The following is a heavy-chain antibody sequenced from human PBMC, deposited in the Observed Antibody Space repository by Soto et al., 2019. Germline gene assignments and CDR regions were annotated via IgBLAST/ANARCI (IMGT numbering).Heavy chain of an antibody. CDR2: FDPEDGDT. J-gene: IGHJ4*02. V-gene: IGHV1-24*01. CDR1: GYTLTELS. Sequence: ASVKVSCKVSGYTLTELSMHWVRQAPGKGLEWMGGFDPEDGDTSYAQKFQGRVTMTRDTSTSTVYMELSSLRSEDTAVYYCARDRENIAARQEFDYWGQGTLVTVSS. CDR3: ARDRENIAARQEFDY. D-gene: IGHD6-6*01.